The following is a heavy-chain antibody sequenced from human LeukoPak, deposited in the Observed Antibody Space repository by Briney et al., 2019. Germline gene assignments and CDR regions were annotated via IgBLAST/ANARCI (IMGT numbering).Heavy chain of an antibody. CDR3: AXPLVRSFCGGDCYQYNWFDP. CDR2: INPSGGST. Sequence: ASVKVSCKASGYTFTNYYMHWVRQAPGHGLEWMGIINPSGGSTSYAQKFQGRVTMTRDMSTSTVYMELSSLRSEDTAVYYCAXPLVRSFCGGDCYQYNWFDPWGQGTLVTVSS. V-gene: IGHV1-46*01. CDR1: GYTFTNYY. D-gene: IGHD2-21*02. J-gene: IGHJ5*02.